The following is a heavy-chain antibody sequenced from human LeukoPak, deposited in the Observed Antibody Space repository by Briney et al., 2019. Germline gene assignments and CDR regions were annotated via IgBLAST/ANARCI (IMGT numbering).Heavy chain of an antibody. CDR3: TKGEWELPD. V-gene: IGHV3-23*01. D-gene: IGHD1-26*01. J-gene: IGHJ4*02. Sequence: PGGSRRLSCAASGFTFGSYAMYWVRQAPGKGLEWVSGISASGGYTYYADSVKGRFTISRDNSKNTLYLQMNSLRAEDSAVYYCTKGEWELPDWGQGTLVTVSS. CDR2: ISASGGYT. CDR1: GFTFGSYA.